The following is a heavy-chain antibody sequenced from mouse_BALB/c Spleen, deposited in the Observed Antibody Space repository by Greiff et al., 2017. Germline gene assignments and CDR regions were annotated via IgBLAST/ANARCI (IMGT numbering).Heavy chain of an antibody. Sequence: VHLVESGPGLVAPSQSLSISCTASGFSLTGSDVHWVGQPPGQGLEWLGVIWAGGSTNYYSALLSRLSISKDNSKSQVFLKMNSLQTDDTAMYYCDRVTTDYAMDYWGQGTSVTVSA. CDR2: IWAGGST. V-gene: IGHV2-9*02. D-gene: IGHD1-1*01. J-gene: IGHJ4*01. CDR1: GFSLTGSD. CDR3: DRVTTDYAMDY.